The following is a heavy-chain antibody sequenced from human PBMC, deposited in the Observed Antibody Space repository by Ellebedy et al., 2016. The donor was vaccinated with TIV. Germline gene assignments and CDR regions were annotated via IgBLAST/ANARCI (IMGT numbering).Heavy chain of an antibody. V-gene: IGHV3-23*01. CDR1: GFTFSYYA. D-gene: IGHD2-21*01. CDR3: ARGGESYWVPKGDY. Sequence: GKSLKISXAASGFTFSYYAMVWVRLTPGKGLEWVAGISGSGDDTYYGDFVKGRFTISRDNSKGTLYLQMNSLRAEDTATYYCARGGESYWVPKGDYWGQGTLVTVSS. J-gene: IGHJ4*02. CDR2: ISGSGDDT.